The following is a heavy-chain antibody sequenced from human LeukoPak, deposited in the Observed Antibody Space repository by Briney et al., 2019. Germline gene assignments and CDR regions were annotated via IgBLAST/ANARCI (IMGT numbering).Heavy chain of an antibody. CDR3: ARDQVAPWFDP. J-gene: IGHJ5*02. D-gene: IGHD2-15*01. CDR2: IYTSGST. Sequence: SQTLSLTCTVSGGSISSGSYYWSRIRQPAGKGLEWIGRIYTSGSTNYNPSLKSRVTISVDTSKNQFSLKLSSVTAADTAVYYCARDQVAPWFDPWGQGTLVTVSS. V-gene: IGHV4-61*02. CDR1: GGSISSGSYY.